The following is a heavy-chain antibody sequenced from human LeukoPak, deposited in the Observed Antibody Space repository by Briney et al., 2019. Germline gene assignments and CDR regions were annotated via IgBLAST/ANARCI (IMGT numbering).Heavy chain of an antibody. CDR1: GGSISSYY. CDR2: IYYSGST. V-gene: IGHV4-59*01. D-gene: IGHD2-15*01. CDR3: ARDLVVAATRLSAFDI. J-gene: IGHJ3*02. Sequence: PSETLSLTCTVSGGSISSYYWSWIRQPPGKGLEWIGYIYYSGSTNYNPSLKSRVTISVDTSKNQFSLKLSSVTAADTAVYYCARDLVVAATRLSAFDIWGQGTMVTVSS.